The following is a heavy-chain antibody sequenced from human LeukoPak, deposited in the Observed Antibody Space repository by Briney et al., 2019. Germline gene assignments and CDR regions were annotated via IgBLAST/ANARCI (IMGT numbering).Heavy chain of an antibody. CDR1: GGSFRNYI. Sequence: SVKVSCKASGGSFRNYIINWLRQAPGQGLECMGGLIPTLDTINFPPKFQGRVTMTTDESASTAYMELAGLRSDDTAVYYCATLNLDRERASFDIWGQGTVVIVSS. J-gene: IGHJ3*02. CDR3: ATLNLDRERASFDI. CDR2: LIPTLDTI. V-gene: IGHV1-69*16. D-gene: IGHD2-8*01.